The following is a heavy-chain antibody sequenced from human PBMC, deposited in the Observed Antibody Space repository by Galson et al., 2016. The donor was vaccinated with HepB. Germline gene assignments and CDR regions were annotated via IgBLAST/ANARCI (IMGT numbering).Heavy chain of an antibody. CDR1: GYTFTNFC. CDR3: VRQWSNHWYADY. Sequence: QSGAEVKKPGESLRISCQGSGYTFTNFCIAWVRQMPGKGLEWMGIIYPGDSDTRYSPSFQGQVTISADTSINTASLQWSSLKASDTAIYYCVRQWSNHWYADYWGQGSLVTVSS. J-gene: IGHJ4*02. CDR2: IYPGDSDT. D-gene: IGHD6-13*01. V-gene: IGHV5-51*01.